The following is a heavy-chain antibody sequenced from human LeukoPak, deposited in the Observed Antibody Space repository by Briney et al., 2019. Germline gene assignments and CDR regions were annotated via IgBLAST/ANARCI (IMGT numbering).Heavy chain of an antibody. J-gene: IGHJ4*02. Sequence: GGSLRLSCAASGFTFSNAWMSWVRQAPGKGREWGGRIKSKTDGGTTDYAAPVKGRFTISRDDSKNTLYLQMNSLKTGDTAVYYCTRDWLFFDFWGQGTLVTVSS. CDR3: TRDWLFFDF. CDR2: IKSKTDGGTT. CDR1: GFTFSNAW. V-gene: IGHV3-15*01. D-gene: IGHD3/OR15-3a*01.